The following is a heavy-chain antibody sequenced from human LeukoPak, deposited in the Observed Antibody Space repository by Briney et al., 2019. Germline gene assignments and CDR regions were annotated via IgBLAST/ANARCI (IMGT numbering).Heavy chain of an antibody. CDR2: IYYSGIT. CDR1: GGSINSYY. V-gene: IGHV4-59*01. J-gene: IGHJ5*02. CDR3: ARDMVGGFDP. D-gene: IGHD1-26*01. Sequence: SETLSLTCTVSGGSINSYYWSWIRQPPGKGLEWIGYIYYSGITNRNPSLQSRVTISVDTSKNQFSLKLTSVTAADTAVYYCARDMVGGFDPWGQGTLVTVSS.